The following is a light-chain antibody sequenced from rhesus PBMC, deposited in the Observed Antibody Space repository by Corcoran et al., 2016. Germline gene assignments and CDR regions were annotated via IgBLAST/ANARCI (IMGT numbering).Light chain of an antibody. CDR3: LQHNSYPLT. CDR2: AAS. CDR1: QGISSY. J-gene: IGKJ4*01. Sequence: DIQMTQSPSSLSASVGDTVTITCRASQGISSYLNWFQQKPGKPPKLLIYAASSLESGVPSRFSGSGPWTEFTLPISSLQPEYFAAYYCLQHNSYPLTFGGGTKVEIK. V-gene: IGKV1-28*01.